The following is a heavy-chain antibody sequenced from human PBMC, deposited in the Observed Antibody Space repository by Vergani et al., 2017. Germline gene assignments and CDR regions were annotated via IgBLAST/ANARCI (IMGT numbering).Heavy chain of an antibody. D-gene: IGHD6-19*01. Sequence: QVQLVESGGGVVQPGRSLRLSCAASGFTFCSYAMYWVRQAPGKGLGGVAVISYDGSNKHYADSVEGRFTSSRDNSKNTLYLQMNSLRAEETAVYYCASAPEKIAVARFDYWGQGTLVTVSS. CDR3: ASAPEKIAVARFDY. V-gene: IGHV3-30-3*01. J-gene: IGHJ4*02. CDR1: GFTFCSYA. CDR2: ISYDGSNK.